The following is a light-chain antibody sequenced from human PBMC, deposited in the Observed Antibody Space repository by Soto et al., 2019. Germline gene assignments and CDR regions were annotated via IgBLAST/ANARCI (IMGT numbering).Light chain of an antibody. CDR1: QSPVSSDGNTY. V-gene: IGKV2-30*01. J-gene: IGKJ4*01. CDR3: MQGTHWPLT. Sequence: DVVMTQSPLSLPVTLGQPASISCRSSQSPVSSDGNTYLNWFQQRPSQSPRRLIYKVSNRDSGVPDRFSGSGSGTNFTLKISRVEAEDVGVYYCMQGTHWPLTFGGGTKVEIK. CDR2: KVS.